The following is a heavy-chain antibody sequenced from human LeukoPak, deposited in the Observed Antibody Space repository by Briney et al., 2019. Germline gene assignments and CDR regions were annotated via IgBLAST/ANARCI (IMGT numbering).Heavy chain of an antibody. CDR1: GGSFSGYY. CDR2: INHSGST. J-gene: IGHJ5*02. V-gene: IGHV4-34*01. CDR3: AMVTARLGWFDP. D-gene: IGHD2-21*02. Sequence: PSETLSLTCAVYGGSFSGYYWSWIRQPPGKGLEWIGEINHSGSTNYNPSLKSRVTISVDTSKNQFSLKLRSVTAADTAVYHCAMVTARLGWFDPWGQGTLVTVSS.